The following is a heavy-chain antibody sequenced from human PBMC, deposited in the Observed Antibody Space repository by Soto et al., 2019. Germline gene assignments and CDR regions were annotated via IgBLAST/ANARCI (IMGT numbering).Heavy chain of an antibody. J-gene: IGHJ4*02. CDR3: WRNDGDDSTNF. CDR2: IASHDGST. V-gene: IGHV1-18*04. CDR1: GYTFTSYG. D-gene: IGHD3-22*01. Sequence: ASGKASCKASGYTFTSYGLNWVRRAPGQGLEWMGRIASHDGSTVSAQSFQGRLTLTRDTFTNTAYLELGALTSDDTGLYFCWRNDGDDSTNFWGQGTLVTVSS.